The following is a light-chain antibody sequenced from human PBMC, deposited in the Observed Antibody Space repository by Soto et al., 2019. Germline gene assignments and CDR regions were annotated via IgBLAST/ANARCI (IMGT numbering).Light chain of an antibody. CDR3: QQYGSSPPYT. V-gene: IGKV3-20*01. CDR1: QSVSNSY. J-gene: IGKJ2*01. Sequence: EIVLTQSPGTLSLSPGERATLSCRASQSVSNSYLAWYRQKPGQAPRLLIYAASSRATGIPDRFSGSGSGTDFTLTISRLEPEDFAVYYCQQYGSSPPYTFGHGTKLEIK. CDR2: AAS.